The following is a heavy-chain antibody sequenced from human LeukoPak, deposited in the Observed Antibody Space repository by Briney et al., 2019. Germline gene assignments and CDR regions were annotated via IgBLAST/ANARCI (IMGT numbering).Heavy chain of an antibody. CDR2: INPNSGGT. D-gene: IGHD6-19*01. J-gene: IGHJ5*02. CDR1: GYTFTGYY. V-gene: IGHV1-2*02. Sequence: EASLKVSCKASGYTFTGYYMHWVRQAPGQGLEWMGWINPNSGGTNYAQKFQGRVTMTRDTSISTAYMELSRLRSDDTAVYYCARDSMLSSVAGIGGWFDPWGQGTLVTVSS. CDR3: ARDSMLSSVAGIGGWFDP.